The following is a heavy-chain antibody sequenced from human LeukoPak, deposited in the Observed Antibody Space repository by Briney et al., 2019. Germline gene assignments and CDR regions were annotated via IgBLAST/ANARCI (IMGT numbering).Heavy chain of an antibody. D-gene: IGHD2-2*01. Sequence: AGGSLRLSCAASGFTFDDYAMHWVRRAPGKGLEWVSGISWNSGSIGYADSVKGRFTISRDNAKNSLYLQMNSLRAEDTALYYCAKAAHLSSTSCYDYWGQGTLVTVSS. V-gene: IGHV3-9*01. CDR3: AKAAHLSSTSCYDY. CDR1: GFTFDDYA. CDR2: ISWNSGSI. J-gene: IGHJ4*02.